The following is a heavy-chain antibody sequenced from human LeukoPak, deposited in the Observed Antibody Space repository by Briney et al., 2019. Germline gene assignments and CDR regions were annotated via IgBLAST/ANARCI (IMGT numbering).Heavy chain of an antibody. J-gene: IGHJ6*02. D-gene: IGHD3-22*01. V-gene: IGHV3-48*04. Sequence: PGGSLRLSCAASGFTFSSYSMNWVRQAPGKGLEWVSYISSSSSTIYYADSVKGRFTISRDNAKNSLYLQMNSLRAEDTAVYYCARDTPLGSGYYPTYYYYGMDVWGQGTTVTVSS. CDR1: GFTFSSYS. CDR3: ARDTPLGSGYYPTYYYYGMDV. CDR2: ISSSSSTI.